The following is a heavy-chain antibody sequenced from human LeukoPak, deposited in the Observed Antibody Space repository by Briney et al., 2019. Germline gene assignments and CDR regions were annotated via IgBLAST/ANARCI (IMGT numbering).Heavy chain of an antibody. D-gene: IGHD6-19*01. V-gene: IGHV4-34*01. Sequence: PSETLSLTCAVYGGSFSGYYWSWIRQPPGKGLEWIGEINHSGSTNYNPSLKSRVTISVDTSKNQFSLKLSSVTAADTAVYYCARPLAVAGPSVETRVWFDPWGQGTLVTVSS. CDR1: GGSFSGYY. CDR3: ARPLAVAGPSVETRVWFDP. J-gene: IGHJ5*02. CDR2: INHSGST.